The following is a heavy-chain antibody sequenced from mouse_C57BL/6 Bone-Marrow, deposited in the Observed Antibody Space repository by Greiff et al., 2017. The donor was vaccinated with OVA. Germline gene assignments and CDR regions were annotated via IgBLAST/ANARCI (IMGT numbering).Heavy chain of an antibody. CDR1: GFTFSSSG. V-gene: IGHV5-6*01. Sequence: EVQLVESGGDLVKPGGSLKLSCAASGFTFSSSGMSWVRQTQDKRLEWVATISSGGSYTYYPDNVKGRFTISRDNAKNTLYLQMSSLRSEDTAMYYGARRGDYGSFFDYWGQGTTLTVSS. J-gene: IGHJ2*01. D-gene: IGHD1-1*01. CDR3: ARRGDYGSFFDY. CDR2: ISSGGSYT.